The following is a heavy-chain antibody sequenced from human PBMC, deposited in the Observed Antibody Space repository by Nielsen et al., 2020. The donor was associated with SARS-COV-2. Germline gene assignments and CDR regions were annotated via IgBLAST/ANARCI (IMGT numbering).Heavy chain of an antibody. J-gene: IGHJ6*02. CDR3: ARTYCSGGRCYADYFYYYGMDV. D-gene: IGHD2-15*01. CDR1: GGSFSGYY. CDR2: INHSGST. V-gene: IGHV4-34*01. Sequence: GSLRLSCAVYGGSFSGYYWSWIRQPPGKGLEWIGEINHSGSTNYNPSLKSRVNISVDTSKNQFSLKLSSVTAADTAVYYCARTYCSGGRCYADYFYYYGMDVWGQGTTVTVSS.